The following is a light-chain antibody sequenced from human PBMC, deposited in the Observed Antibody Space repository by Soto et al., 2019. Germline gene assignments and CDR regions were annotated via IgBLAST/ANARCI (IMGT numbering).Light chain of an antibody. CDR1: SSDVGSYNL. Sequence: QSVLTQPASVSGSPGQSITISCTGTSSDVGSYNLVSWYQQQPGKAPKLMMYEVTKRPSGVSNRFSGSKSRNTASLTISGLQAEDEADYYCCSYVGSCTLVFGGGTKLPVL. CDR2: EVT. J-gene: IGLJ2*01. V-gene: IGLV2-23*02. CDR3: CSYVGSCTLV.